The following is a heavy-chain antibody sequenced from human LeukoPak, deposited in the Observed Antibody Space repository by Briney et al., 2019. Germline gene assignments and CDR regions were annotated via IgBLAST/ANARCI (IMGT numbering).Heavy chain of an antibody. CDR2: ISGSDGRT. D-gene: IGHD5-24*01. V-gene: IGHV3-23*01. CDR1: GFTFTIYA. Sequence: GGSLRLSCAASGFTFTIYAMSWVRQAPGKGLEWVSSISGSDGRTKYADSVKGRFTISRDNSENTLYLQMNSLRAEDTAVYYCAKALVRWAFDIWGQGTMVTVSS. J-gene: IGHJ3*02. CDR3: AKALVRWAFDI.